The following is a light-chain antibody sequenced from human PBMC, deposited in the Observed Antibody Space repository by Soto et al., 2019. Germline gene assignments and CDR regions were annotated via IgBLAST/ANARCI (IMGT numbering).Light chain of an antibody. CDR2: RDS. V-gene: IGLV3-9*01. Sequence: SYELTQPLSVSVALGQTARITCGEDNIGSKSVHWYQVKPGQAPVLVIYRDSNRPSGIPERFSGSNSGNTATLTISRAQAGDDADSYCQVWASTAVVFGGGTKVTVL. CDR3: QVWASTAVV. CDR1: NIGSKS. J-gene: IGLJ2*01.